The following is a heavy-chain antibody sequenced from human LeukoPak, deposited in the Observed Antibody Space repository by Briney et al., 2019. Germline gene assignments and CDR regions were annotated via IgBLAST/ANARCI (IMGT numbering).Heavy chain of an antibody. J-gene: IGHJ6*03. D-gene: IGHD6-19*01. Sequence: WGALRLSCAASGFTFSSYGMHWVRQAPGKGLEWVAIIRYDGSNKYYADSVKGRFTISRDNSKNTLYLQMNSLRAEDTALYYCAKQWTYYYMDVWGKGTTVTVSS. V-gene: IGHV3-30*02. CDR2: IRYDGSNK. CDR3: AKQWTYYYMDV. CDR1: GFTFSSYG.